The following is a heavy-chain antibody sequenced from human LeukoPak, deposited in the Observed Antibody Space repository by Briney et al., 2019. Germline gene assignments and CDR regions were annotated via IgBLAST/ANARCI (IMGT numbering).Heavy chain of an antibody. V-gene: IGHV3-21*01. CDR1: GFTFSSYS. J-gene: IGHJ5*02. CDR2: ISSSNSYI. CDR3: ARFGAWWFDP. Sequence: GGSLRLPCAASGFTFSSYSMNWVRQAPGKGLEWVSSISSSNSYIYYADSVKGRFTISRDNAKNSLYLQMNSLRAEDTAVYYCARFGAWWFDPWGQGTLVTVSS. D-gene: IGHD3-16*01.